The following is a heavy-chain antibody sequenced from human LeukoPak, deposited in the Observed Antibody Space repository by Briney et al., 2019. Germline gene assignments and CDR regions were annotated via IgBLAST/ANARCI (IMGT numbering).Heavy chain of an antibody. CDR3: AAAPTIMTTRFFDS. CDR2: ISGSGDNT. J-gene: IGHJ4*02. D-gene: IGHD4-17*01. Sequence: GGSLRLSCTASGFTFSSYAMSWVRRAPGKGLEWVSSISGSGDNTYYADSVKGRFTISRDNSKNTLYLQMNSLRGEDSAVYYCAAAPTIMTTRFFDSWGQGTLVTVSS. V-gene: IGHV3-23*01. CDR1: GFTFSSYA.